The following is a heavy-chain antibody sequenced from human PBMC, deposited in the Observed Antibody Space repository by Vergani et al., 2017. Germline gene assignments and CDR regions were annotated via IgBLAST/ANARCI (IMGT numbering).Heavy chain of an antibody. CDR1: GFTFSSYA. Sequence: EVQLLESGGGLVQPGGSLRLSCAASGFTFSSYAMSWVRQAPGKGLEWVSAISGSGGSTYYADSVKGRFTIPRDNSKNTLYLQMNSLRAEDTAVYYCAKDRVWFGDSFDYWGQGTLVTVSS. CDR3: AKDRVWFGDSFDY. CDR2: ISGSGGST. D-gene: IGHD3-10*01. V-gene: IGHV3-23*01. J-gene: IGHJ4*02.